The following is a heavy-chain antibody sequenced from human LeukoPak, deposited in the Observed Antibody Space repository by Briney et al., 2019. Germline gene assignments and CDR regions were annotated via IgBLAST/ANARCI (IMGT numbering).Heavy chain of an antibody. CDR1: GDSISSYY. CDR2: IYSSGST. J-gene: IGHJ6*02. D-gene: IGHD3-10*01. V-gene: IGHV4-4*07. Sequence: PSETLSLTCSVSGDSISSYYWSWIRQPAGKGLEWIGRIYSSGSTNYNPSLKGRVTMSVDTSKSQFSLRLRSVTAADTAVYYCVRDKAGTMVRGVINGMDVWGQGTTVTVSS. CDR3: VRDKAGTMVRGVINGMDV.